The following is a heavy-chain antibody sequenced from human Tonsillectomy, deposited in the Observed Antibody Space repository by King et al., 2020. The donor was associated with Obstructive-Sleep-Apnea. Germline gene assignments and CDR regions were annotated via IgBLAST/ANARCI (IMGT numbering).Heavy chain of an antibody. Sequence: QLVQSGAEVKKPGASVKVACKASGGTFSSYAITWRRQAPGQGLEWMGGIIPILDITDYAQKFQGRVTINADKSTSTAYMELGSLRSEDTAVYYCARGEINDSSGYDAFDIWGQGTMVTVSS. CDR2: IIPILDIT. V-gene: IGHV1-69*10. D-gene: IGHD3-22*01. J-gene: IGHJ3*02. CDR1: GGTFSSYA. CDR3: ARGEINDSSGYDAFDI.